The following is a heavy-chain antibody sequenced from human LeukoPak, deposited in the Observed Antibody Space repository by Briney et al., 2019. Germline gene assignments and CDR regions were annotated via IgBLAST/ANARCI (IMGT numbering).Heavy chain of an antibody. Sequence: GGSLRLSCAASGFTFSNYWMHWVRQTPGKGLVWVSRIKTDGSRTNYADSVKGRFTISRDNAKNTVYLEMNSLRSEDTAVYYCARAIGSSWGKVDYWGQGTLVTVSS. D-gene: IGHD6-13*01. CDR3: ARAIGSSWGKVDY. CDR2: IKTDGSRT. J-gene: IGHJ4*02. V-gene: IGHV3-74*01. CDR1: GFTFSNYW.